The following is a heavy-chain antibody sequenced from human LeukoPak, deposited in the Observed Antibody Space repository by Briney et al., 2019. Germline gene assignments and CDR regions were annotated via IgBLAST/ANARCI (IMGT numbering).Heavy chain of an antibody. CDR1: GFTFSDYS. D-gene: IGHD1-1*01. Sequence: QAGGSLRLSCAASGFTFSDYSMNWVRQAPGKGLEWISYIGISSGNTKYADSVKGRFTISGDNAKNSLYLQMNSLRVEDTAVYYCAREHNYAFDNWGQGTLVTVSS. CDR2: IGISSGNT. V-gene: IGHV3-48*04. CDR3: AREHNYAFDN. J-gene: IGHJ4*02.